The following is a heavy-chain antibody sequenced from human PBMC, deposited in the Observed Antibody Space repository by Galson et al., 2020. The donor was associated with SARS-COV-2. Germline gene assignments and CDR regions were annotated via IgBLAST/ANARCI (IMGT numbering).Heavy chain of an antibody. J-gene: IGHJ4*02. CDR3: AKSSERVSITVYVVSFPEHFDY. CDR2: ISGSGATT. D-gene: IGHD3-22*01. Sequence: TGGSLRLSCAASGFTFTTYAMSWVRQAPGTGLEWVATISGSGATTYYADSAKGRFTISKDNSKNTLNLQINSLRLEDTAVYYCAKSSERVSITVYVVSFPEHFDYWGPGTLVTVSS. V-gene: IGHV3-23*01. CDR1: GFTFTTYA.